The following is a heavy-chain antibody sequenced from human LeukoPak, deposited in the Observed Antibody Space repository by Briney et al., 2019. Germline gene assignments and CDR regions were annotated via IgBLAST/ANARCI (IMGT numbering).Heavy chain of an antibody. CDR2: IWYDGSNK. D-gene: IGHD5-12*01. V-gene: IGHV3-30*02. CDR1: GFTFSSYG. Sequence: PGGSLRLSCAASGFTFSSYGMHWVRQAPGKGLEWVAVIWYDGSNKYYADSVKGRFTISRDNSKNTLYLQMNSLRAADTAVYYCAKDGCSGCPPLEVQHWGQGTLVTVSS. CDR3: AKDGCSGCPPLEVQH. J-gene: IGHJ1*01.